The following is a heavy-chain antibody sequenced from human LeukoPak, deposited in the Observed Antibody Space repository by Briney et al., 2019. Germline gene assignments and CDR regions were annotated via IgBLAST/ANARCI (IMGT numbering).Heavy chain of an antibody. CDR3: AKDLRITYYDFWSGGFDY. D-gene: IGHD3-3*01. CDR1: GFTFSSYA. CDR2: ISGSGGST. V-gene: IGHV3-23*01. Sequence: GGSLRLSCAASGFTFSSYAMSWVRQAPGKGLEWVSAISGSGGSTYYADSVKGRFTISRDNSKNTLYLQMHSMRAEETAVYYCAKDLRITYYDFWSGGFDYWGQGTLVTVSS. J-gene: IGHJ4*02.